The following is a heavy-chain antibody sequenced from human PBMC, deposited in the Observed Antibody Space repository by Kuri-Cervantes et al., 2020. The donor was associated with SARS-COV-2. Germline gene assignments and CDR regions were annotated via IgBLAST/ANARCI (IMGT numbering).Heavy chain of an antibody. CDR1: GDSISSSTYY. D-gene: IGHD3/OR15-3a*01. V-gene: IGHV4-39*01. CDR2: IYYSGTT. J-gene: IGHJ6*02. CDR3: ASPRDWYYYGMDV. Sequence: SETLSLTCTVSGDSISSSTYYWGWIRQSPEKGLEWIGSIYYSGTTYYNPSLKSRVTISVDTSKNQFSLRLSSVTAADTAVYYCASPRDWYYYGMDVWGQGTTVTVSS.